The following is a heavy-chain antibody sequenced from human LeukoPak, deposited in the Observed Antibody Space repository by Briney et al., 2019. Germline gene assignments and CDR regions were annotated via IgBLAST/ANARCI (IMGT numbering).Heavy chain of an antibody. D-gene: IGHD1-1*01. Sequence: SETLSLTCAVYGGSFSGYYWSWIRQPPGKGLEWIGEINHSGSTNYNPSLKSRVTISVDTSKNQFSLKLSSVTAADTAVYYCARVQPERYYYYYMDVWGKGTTVTISS. J-gene: IGHJ6*03. CDR1: GGSFSGYY. CDR2: INHSGST. CDR3: ARVQPERYYYYYMDV. V-gene: IGHV4-34*01.